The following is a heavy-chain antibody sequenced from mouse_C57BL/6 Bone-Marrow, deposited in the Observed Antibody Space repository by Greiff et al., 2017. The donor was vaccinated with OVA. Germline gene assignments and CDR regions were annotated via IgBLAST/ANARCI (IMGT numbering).Heavy chain of an antibody. J-gene: IGHJ1*03. Sequence: QVQLQQSGAELVRPGASVKLSCKASGYTFTDYYINWVKQRPGQGLEWIARIYPGSGNTYYNEKFKGKATLTAEKSSSTAYMQLSSLTSEDSAVYFGARSGITTVADWYFDVWGTGTTVTVSS. V-gene: IGHV1-76*01. CDR3: ARSGITTVADWYFDV. D-gene: IGHD1-1*01. CDR1: GYTFTDYY. CDR2: IYPGSGNT.